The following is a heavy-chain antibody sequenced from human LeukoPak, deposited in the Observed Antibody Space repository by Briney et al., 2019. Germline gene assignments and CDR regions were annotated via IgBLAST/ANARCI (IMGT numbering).Heavy chain of an antibody. D-gene: IGHD6-13*01. J-gene: IGHJ4*02. CDR3: ARAPIAAAATGYFDY. Sequence: GGSLRLSCAASGFTFRSYAMNWVRQAPGKGLEWVAVISYDGSNKYYADSVKGRFTISRDNSKNTLYLQMNSLGAEDTAVYYCARAPIAAAATGYFDYWGQGTLVTVSS. V-gene: IGHV3-30-3*01. CDR1: GFTFRSYA. CDR2: ISYDGSNK.